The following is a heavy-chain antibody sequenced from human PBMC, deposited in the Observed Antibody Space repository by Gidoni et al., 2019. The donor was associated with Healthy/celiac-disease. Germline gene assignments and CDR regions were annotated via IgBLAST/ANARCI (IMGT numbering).Heavy chain of an antibody. CDR2: IYYSGST. Sequence: QLQLQESGPGLVKPSETLSLTCTVSGCSIRSSSYYWGWIRQPPGKGLEWIGSIYYSGSTYYNPSLKSRVTISVDTSKNQFSLKLSSVTAADTAVYYCARLSGTAMGPFDYWGQGTLVTVSS. D-gene: IGHD5-18*01. CDR1: GCSIRSSSYY. J-gene: IGHJ4*02. V-gene: IGHV4-39*01. CDR3: ARLSGTAMGPFDY.